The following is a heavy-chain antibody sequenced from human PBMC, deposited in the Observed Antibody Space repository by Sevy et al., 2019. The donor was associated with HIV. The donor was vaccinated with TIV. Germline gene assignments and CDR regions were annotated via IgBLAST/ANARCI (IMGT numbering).Heavy chain of an antibody. CDR1: GFTFSNAW. V-gene: IGHV3-15*01. J-gene: IGHJ6*02. CDR3: TTEGSQGYYYYGMDV. CDR2: IKSKTDGGTT. Sequence: GGSLRLSCAASGFTFSNAWMSWVRQAPGKGLEWVGRIKSKTDGGTTDYAAPVKGRFTISRDDSKNTLYLQMNSLKTEDTDVYYCTTEGSQGYYYYGMDVWGQGTTVTVSS.